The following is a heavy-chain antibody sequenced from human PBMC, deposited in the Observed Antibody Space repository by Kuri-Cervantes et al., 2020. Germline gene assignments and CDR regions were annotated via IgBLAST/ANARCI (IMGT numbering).Heavy chain of an antibody. CDR2: ISYDGSNK. V-gene: IGHV3-30-3*01. D-gene: IGHD3-22*01. J-gene: IGHJ4*02. Sequence: GGSLRLSCAASGFTFSSYAMHWVRQAPGKGLEWVAVISYDGSNKYYADSVKGRFTISRDNSKNTLYLQMNSLRDEDTAVYYCARDGDYYDSSGYSGPVFDYWGQGTLVTVSS. CDR1: GFTFSSYA. CDR3: ARDGDYYDSSGYSGPVFDY.